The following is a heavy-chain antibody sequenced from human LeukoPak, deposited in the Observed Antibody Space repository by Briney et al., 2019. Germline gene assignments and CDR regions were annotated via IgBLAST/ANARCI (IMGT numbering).Heavy chain of an antibody. D-gene: IGHD3-22*01. CDR3: ARNFYDSRGYSHFEP. CDR2: ISTNNGNT. CDR1: GYTFTNHG. J-gene: IGHJ5*02. Sequence: ASVKVSCKASGYTFTNHGISWVRQAPGQGLEWMGWISTNNGNTNYAQKLQGRVTMTTDTSASTAYMELRSLRSDDTAVYYCARNFYDSRGYSHFEPWGQGTLVTVSS. V-gene: IGHV1-18*01.